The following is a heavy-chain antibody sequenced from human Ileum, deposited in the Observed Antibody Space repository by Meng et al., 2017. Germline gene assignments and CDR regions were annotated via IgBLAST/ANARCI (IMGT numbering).Heavy chain of an antibody. D-gene: IGHD3-3*01. V-gene: IGHV1-18*01. CDR1: GYTFTSYG. Sequence: ASVKVSCKTSGYTFTSYGLSWVRQAPGQGLAWMGWISGYNGNTKYAQKLQGRVTMTTDTSTTTAYMELRVLRSDDTAVYYCSRGSGPRVTVALDFDYWGQGTLVTVSS. J-gene: IGHJ4*02. CDR3: SRGSGPRVTVALDFDY. CDR2: ISGYNGNT.